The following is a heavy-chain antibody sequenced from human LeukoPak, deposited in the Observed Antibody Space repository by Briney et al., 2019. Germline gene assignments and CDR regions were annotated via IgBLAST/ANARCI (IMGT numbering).Heavy chain of an antibody. Sequence: GASVKVSXKASGYTFTSYYMHWMRQAPGQGLEWMGIINPSGGSTSYAQKFQGRVTMTRDTSTSTVYMELSSLRSEDTAVYYCATQNHIQLGFDYWGQGTLVTVSS. CDR2: INPSGGST. D-gene: IGHD5-18*01. CDR3: ATQNHIQLGFDY. J-gene: IGHJ4*02. CDR1: GYTFTSYY. V-gene: IGHV1-46*01.